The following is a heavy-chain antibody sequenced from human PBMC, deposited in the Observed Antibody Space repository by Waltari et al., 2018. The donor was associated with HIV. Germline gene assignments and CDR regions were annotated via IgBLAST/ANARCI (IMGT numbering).Heavy chain of an antibody. CDR1: GFTVSSNY. J-gene: IGHJ2*01. CDR3: ARQPLEAYGVAYWYFDL. Sequence: DVQLVESGGGLIQPGGSLRLSCVASGFTVSSNYMNWVRQAPGKGLEWVSVIYSGGNTFYADSVKGRFTISRDNSKNTLYLQMNSLRAEDTAVYYCARQPLEAYGVAYWYFDLWGRGTLVTVSS. V-gene: IGHV3-53*01. CDR2: IYSGGNT. D-gene: IGHD4-17*01.